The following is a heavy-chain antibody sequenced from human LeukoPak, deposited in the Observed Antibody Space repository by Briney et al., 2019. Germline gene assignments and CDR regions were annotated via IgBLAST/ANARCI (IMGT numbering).Heavy chain of an antibody. V-gene: IGHV3-20*04. CDR2: INWNGGST. J-gene: IGHJ4*02. Sequence: EGSLRPSCAASGFTFDDYGMSWVRQAPGKGLEWVSGINWNGGSTGYADSVKGRFTISRDNAKNSLYLQMNSLRAEDTAVYYCARRAGGYSHPYDYWGQGTLVTVSS. CDR3: ARRAGGYSHPYDY. D-gene: IGHD4-23*01. CDR1: GFTFDDYG.